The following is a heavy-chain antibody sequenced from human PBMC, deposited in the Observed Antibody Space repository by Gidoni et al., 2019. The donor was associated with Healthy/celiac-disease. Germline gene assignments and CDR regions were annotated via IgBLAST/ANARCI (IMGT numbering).Heavy chain of an antibody. Sequence: EVQLVESGGGLVQPGGSLRLSCAASGFTFSSYSMNWVRQAPGKGLEWVSYISSSSSTIYYADSVKGRFTISRDNAKNSLYLQMNSLRDEDTAVYYCARDDDSGRNYYYYGMDVWGQGTTVTVSS. J-gene: IGHJ6*02. V-gene: IGHV3-48*02. CDR1: GFTFSSYS. CDR3: ARDDDSGRNYYYYGMDV. D-gene: IGHD1-26*01. CDR2: ISSSSSTI.